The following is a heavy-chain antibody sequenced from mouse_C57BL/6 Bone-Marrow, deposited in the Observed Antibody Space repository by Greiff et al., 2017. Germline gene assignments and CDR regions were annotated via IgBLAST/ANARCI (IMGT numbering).Heavy chain of an antibody. CDR1: GYTFTSYW. CDR2: IAPSDSYT. J-gene: IGHJ2*01. D-gene: IGHD1-1*01. CDR3: ASLITTLDY. V-gene: IGHV1-59*01. Sequence: QVQLKQSGAELVRPGTSVKLSCKASGYTFTSYWMHWVKQRPGQGLEWIGVIAPSDSYTNYNQKFKGKATLTVDTSSSTAYMQLSSLTSEDSAVYYCASLITTLDYWGQGTTLTVSS.